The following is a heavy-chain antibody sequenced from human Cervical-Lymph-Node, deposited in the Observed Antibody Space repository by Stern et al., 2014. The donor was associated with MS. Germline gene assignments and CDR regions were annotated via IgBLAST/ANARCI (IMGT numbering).Heavy chain of an antibody. J-gene: IGHJ4*02. CDR2: LSLSSTYI. V-gene: IGHV3-21*01. CDR1: GFAFSRYS. CDR3: ARRYFYGSGSLSDF. D-gene: IGHD3-10*01. Sequence: EVQLVESGGGLVKPGGSLRLSCAASGFAFSRYSMSWVRQAPGKGLEWVSSLSLSSTYIYYADSVKGRFTISRDNAKNSLYLQMNSLRAEDTAVYYCARRYFYGSGSLSDFWGQGTLVTVSS.